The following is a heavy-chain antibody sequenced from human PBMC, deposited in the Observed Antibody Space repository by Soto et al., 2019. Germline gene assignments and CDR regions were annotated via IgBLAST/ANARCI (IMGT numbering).Heavy chain of an antibody. CDR1: GYSFTSYW. V-gene: IGHV5-10-1*01. D-gene: IGHD1-20*01. J-gene: IGHJ6*02. CDR3: ARANNWSALSTDRGCYYYGMAV. CDR2: IDPSDSYT. Sequence: PGESLKISCKGSGYSFTSYWISWVRQMPGKGLEWMGRIDPSDSYTNYSPSFQGHVTISADKSISTAYLQWSSLKASDTAMYYCARANNWSALSTDRGCYYYGMAVWGRGTTGAVAS.